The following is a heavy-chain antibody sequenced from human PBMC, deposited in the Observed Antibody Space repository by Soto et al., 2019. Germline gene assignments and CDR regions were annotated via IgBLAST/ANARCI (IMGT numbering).Heavy chain of an antibody. CDR1: GFTFSNYA. CDR3: AKDQVATTTRPFDY. D-gene: IGHD5-12*01. CDR2: ISGSGGST. J-gene: IGHJ4*02. V-gene: IGHV3-23*01. Sequence: GGSLRLSCAASGFTFSNYAMSWVRQAPGKGLEWVSAISGSGGSTYYADSVKGRFTISRDNSKNTLYLQMNSLRAEDTAVYYCAKDQVATTTRPFDYWGQGTLVTVSS.